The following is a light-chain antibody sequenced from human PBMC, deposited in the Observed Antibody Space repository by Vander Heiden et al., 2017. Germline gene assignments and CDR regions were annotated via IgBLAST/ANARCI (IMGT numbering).Light chain of an antibody. CDR3: QQSLTTPWT. J-gene: IGKJ1*01. Sequence: DIQMTQSPSSLSASVGARVTITCRASQPITNYLNWYQQKPGKAPKVLIYAVSTLESGVPSRFSGSASGTDYTLTISRLQPEDFATYFCQQSLTTPWTFGQGTKVEIK. CDR1: QPITNY. CDR2: AVS. V-gene: IGKV1-39*01.